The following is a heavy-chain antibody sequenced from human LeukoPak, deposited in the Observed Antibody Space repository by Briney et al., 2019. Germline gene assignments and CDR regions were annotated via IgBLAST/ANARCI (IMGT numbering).Heavy chain of an antibody. CDR1: GGSISSSSYY. Sequence: PSETLSLTCTVSGGSISSSSYYWGWIRQPPGKGLEWIGSIYYSGSTYYNTSLKSRVTISVDTSKNQFSLRLSSVTAADTAVYYCAKYGSGSPELYFDYWGQGTLVTVSS. CDR2: IYYSGST. V-gene: IGHV4-39*01. CDR3: AKYGSGSPELYFDY. J-gene: IGHJ4*02. D-gene: IGHD3-10*01.